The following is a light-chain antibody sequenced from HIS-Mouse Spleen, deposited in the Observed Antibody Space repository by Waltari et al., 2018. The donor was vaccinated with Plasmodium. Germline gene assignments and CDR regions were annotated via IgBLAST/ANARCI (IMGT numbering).Light chain of an antibody. CDR3: QQYDNLPPLFT. CDR2: AAS. Sequence: DIQMTQSPSSLSASVGDRVTITCRASQSISNYLNWYQQKPGKAPELLIYAASTLQSGVPSRFSGSGSGTDFTLTISCLQSEDFATYYCQQYDNLPPLFTFGPGTKVDIK. CDR1: QSISNY. V-gene: IGKV1-39*01. J-gene: IGKJ3*01.